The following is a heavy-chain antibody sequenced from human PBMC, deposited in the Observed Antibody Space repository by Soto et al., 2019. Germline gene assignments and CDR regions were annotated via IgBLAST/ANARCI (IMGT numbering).Heavy chain of an antibody. D-gene: IGHD4-17*01. J-gene: IGHJ4*02. V-gene: IGHV2-5*02. CDR2: IYWDDDK. CDR3: AHSFYSRSHGDNYFDY. Sequence: ESGPTLVNPTQTLTLTCTFSGFSLTTSGVGVGWLRQPPGKALEWLTLIYWDDDKYYSPSLKNRLTITRDTSKNQVVLTMTNMEPADPETYFRAHSFYSRSHGDNYFDYWGRGTLVTVSP. CDR1: GFSLTTSGVG.